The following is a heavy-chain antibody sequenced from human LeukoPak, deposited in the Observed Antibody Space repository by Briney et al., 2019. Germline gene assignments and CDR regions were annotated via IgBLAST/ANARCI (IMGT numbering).Heavy chain of an antibody. J-gene: IGHJ4*02. CDR2: ISGSGGST. V-gene: IGHV3-23*01. D-gene: IGHD2-15*01. CDR3: AKDRRYCSGGSCYRGSFYFDY. CDR1: GFTFSSYG. Sequence: PGGSLRLSCAASGFTFSSYGMSWVRQAPGKGLEWVSAISGSGGSTYYADSVKGRFTISRDNSKNTLYLQMNSLRAEDTAVYYCAKDRRYCSGGSCYRGSFYFDYWGQGTLVTISS.